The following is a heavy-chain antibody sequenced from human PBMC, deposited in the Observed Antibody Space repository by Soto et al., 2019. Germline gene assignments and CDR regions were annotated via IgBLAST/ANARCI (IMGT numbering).Heavy chain of an antibody. Sequence: QVQLVESGGGVVQPGRSLRLSCAASGFTFSSYGMHWVRQAPGKGLEWVAVIWYDGSNKYYADSVKGRFTISRDNSKNTLYLQMNSLRAEDTAVYCCARDPGYCSGGSYLDAFDIWGQGTMVTVSS. CDR1: GFTFSSYG. CDR3: ARDPGYCSGGSYLDAFDI. CDR2: IWYDGSNK. V-gene: IGHV3-33*01. J-gene: IGHJ3*02. D-gene: IGHD2-15*01.